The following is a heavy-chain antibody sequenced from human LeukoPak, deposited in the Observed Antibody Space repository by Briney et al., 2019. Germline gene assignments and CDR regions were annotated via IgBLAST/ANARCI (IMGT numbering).Heavy chain of an antibody. J-gene: IGHJ4*02. Sequence: PSETLSLTCTVSGGSISSGSYYWSWIRQPAGKGLEWIGRIYTSGSTNYNPSLKSRVTISVDTSKNQFFLKLSSVTAADTAVYYCARVSYYYDSSGYVFDYWGQGTLVTVSS. CDR1: GGSISSGSYY. D-gene: IGHD3-22*01. V-gene: IGHV4-61*02. CDR2: IYTSGST. CDR3: ARVSYYYDSSGYVFDY.